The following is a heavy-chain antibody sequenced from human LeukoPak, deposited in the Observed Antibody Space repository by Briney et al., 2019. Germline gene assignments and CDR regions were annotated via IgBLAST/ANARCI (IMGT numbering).Heavy chain of an antibody. CDR1: GFSFSRYS. V-gene: IGHV3-21*01. J-gene: IGHJ4*02. D-gene: IGHD3-3*01. CDR2: ISSSSSYI. Sequence: GGSLRLSCAASGFSFSRYSMNWVRQAPGKGLEWVSSISSSSSYIYYADSVKGRFTISRHNAKNSLYLQMNSLRAEDTAVYYCAREPVLRFLEWFDYWGQGTLVTVSS. CDR3: AREPVLRFLEWFDY.